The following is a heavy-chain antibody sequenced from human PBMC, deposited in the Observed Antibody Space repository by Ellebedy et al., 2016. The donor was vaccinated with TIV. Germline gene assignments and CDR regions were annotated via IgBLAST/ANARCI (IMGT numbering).Heavy chain of an antibody. V-gene: IGHV4-59*01. D-gene: IGHD6-13*01. Sequence: MPSETLSLTCTVSGGSISSYYWSWIRQPPGKGLEWIGYIYYSGSTNYNPSLKSRVTTSVDTSKNQFSLRLSSVTAADTAVYHCARVVWQQPVSYAFDIWGQGTMVTVSS. CDR1: GGSISSYY. CDR3: ARVVWQQPVSYAFDI. J-gene: IGHJ3*02. CDR2: IYYSGST.